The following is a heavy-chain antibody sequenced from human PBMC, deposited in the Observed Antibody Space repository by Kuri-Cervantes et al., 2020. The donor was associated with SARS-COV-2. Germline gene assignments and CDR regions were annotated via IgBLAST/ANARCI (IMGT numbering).Heavy chain of an antibody. V-gene: IGHV3-43D*03. D-gene: IGHD3-22*01. CDR2: ITWDGYST. J-gene: IGHJ4*02. CDR3: ARDRDSSGYYPRGPYDY. Sequence: GESLKISCAASGFSLGDYGMYWVRQAPGKGLEWVSCITWDGYSTFYADSVKARFTISRDNAKNSLYLQMNSLRAEDTAVYYCARDRDSSGYYPRGPYDYWGQGTLVTVSS. CDR1: GFSLGDYG.